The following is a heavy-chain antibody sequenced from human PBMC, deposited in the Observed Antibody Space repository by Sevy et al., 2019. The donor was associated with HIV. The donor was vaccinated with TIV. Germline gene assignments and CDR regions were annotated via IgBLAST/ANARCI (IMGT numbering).Heavy chain of an antibody. CDR1: GFTVSTNH. CDR3: ARVHCSSTSCYKGFDH. CDR2: IYSGGNR. V-gene: IGHV3-66*01. J-gene: IGHJ4*02. Sequence: GGSLRLSCAAYGFTVSTNHMSWVRQAPGKGLEWVSVIYSGGNRYYADSLKGRFTISRDNSKNTLYLQMNSLRAEDTAVYYCARVHCSSTSCYKGFDHWGQGTLVTVSS. D-gene: IGHD2-2*02.